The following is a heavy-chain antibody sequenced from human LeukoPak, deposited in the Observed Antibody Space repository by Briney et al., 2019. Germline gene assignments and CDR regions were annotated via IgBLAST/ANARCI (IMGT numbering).Heavy chain of an antibody. CDR1: GFTFSTYD. D-gene: IGHD3-10*01. V-gene: IGHV3-13*01. J-gene: IGHJ4*02. Sequence: GGSLRLSCAASGFTFSTYDIHWVRQTTGRGLEWVSAIGTAGDTYYLDSAKGRLTISRENAKNSLYLQMNSLRAGDTAVYYCVRGIVRRGYFDYWGQGALVTVSS. CDR3: VRGIVRRGYFDY. CDR2: IGTAGDT.